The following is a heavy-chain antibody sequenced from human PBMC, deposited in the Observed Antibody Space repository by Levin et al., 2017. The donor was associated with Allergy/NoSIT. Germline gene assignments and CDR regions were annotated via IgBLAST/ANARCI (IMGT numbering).Heavy chain of an antibody. D-gene: IGHD2-15*01. J-gene: IGHJ6*02. V-gene: IGHV4-39*07. CDR3: ARVGCSGGSCSSASRPYYGMDV. CDR2: IYYSGST. Sequence: SPTLSLPCTVSGGSIFTSSYYWGWIRQPPGKGLEWIGSIYYSGSTYSNPSLKSRVTISLDTSKNQFSLKLISVTAADTAVYYCARVGCSGGSCSSASRPYYGMDVWGQGTTVIVSS. CDR1: GGSIFTSSYY.